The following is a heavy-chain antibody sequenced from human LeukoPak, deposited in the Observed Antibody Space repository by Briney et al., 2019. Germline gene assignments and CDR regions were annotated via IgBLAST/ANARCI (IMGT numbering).Heavy chain of an antibody. CDR3: AKDNWYLENNNWYKTWFDP. D-gene: IGHD1/OR15-1a*01. CDR2: IDEGGGNT. J-gene: IGHJ5*02. CDR1: GFTFSNFV. Sequence: PGGPLRLPCAASGFTFSNFVMSWARHAPGKGVEWVSYIDEGGGNTHHAHSEKGRHTISRDNYKHTLYPQINSLSADDTALFYCAKDNWYLENNNWYKTWFDPWGQGTLVTVSS. V-gene: IGHV3-23*01.